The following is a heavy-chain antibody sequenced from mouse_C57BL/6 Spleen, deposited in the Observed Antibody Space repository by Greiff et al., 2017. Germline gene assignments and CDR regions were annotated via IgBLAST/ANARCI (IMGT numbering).Heavy chain of an antibody. D-gene: IGHD2-5*01. CDR3: ARGGPYYSNYMDY. V-gene: IGHV1-42*01. Sequence: VQLQQSGPELVKPGASVKISCKASGYSFTGYYMNWVKQSPEKSLEWIGEINPSTGGTTDNQKFKVKGTLTVDKSSSTAYMQLKSLTSEDSAVYYCARGGPYYSNYMDYWGQGTSVTVSS. CDR1: GYSFTGYY. CDR2: INPSTGGT. J-gene: IGHJ4*01.